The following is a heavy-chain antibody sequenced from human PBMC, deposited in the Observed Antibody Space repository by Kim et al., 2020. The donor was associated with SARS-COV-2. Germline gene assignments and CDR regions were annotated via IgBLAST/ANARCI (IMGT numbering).Heavy chain of an antibody. CDR3: ARVSITMVRGVIIKWFDP. CDR1: GGSISSSNW. J-gene: IGHJ5*02. V-gene: IGHV4-4*02. Sequence: SETLSLTCAVSGGSISSSNWWSWVRQPPGKGLVWFGEIYHSGSTNYNPSLQSRVTISVDKSKNQFSLKLSSVTAADTAVYYCARVSITMVRGVIIKWFDPCGQGTLGTVSS. D-gene: IGHD3-10*01. CDR2: IYHSGST.